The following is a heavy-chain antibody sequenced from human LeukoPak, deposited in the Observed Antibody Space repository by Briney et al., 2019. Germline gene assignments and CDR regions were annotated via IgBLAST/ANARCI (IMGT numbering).Heavy chain of an antibody. CDR1: GFSFSRYS. CDR2: IGSITDGI. CDR3: AIPPLSGTGSSRPLAGVDA. V-gene: IGHV3-48*04. D-gene: IGHD3-10*01. J-gene: IGHJ6*02. Sequence: GGSLRLSCAASGFSFSRYSMNWVRQAPGKGLEWVSYIGSITDGIAHYAESVKGRFTISRDNAKNSLYLQMNSLRAEDTAVYYCAIPPLSGTGSSRPLAGVDAWGQGTTVTVSS.